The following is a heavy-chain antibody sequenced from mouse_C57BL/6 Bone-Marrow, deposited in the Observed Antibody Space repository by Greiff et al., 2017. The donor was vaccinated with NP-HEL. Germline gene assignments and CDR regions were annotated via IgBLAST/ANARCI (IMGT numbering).Heavy chain of an antibody. D-gene: IGHD1-1*01. Sequence: QVQLKQSGPGLVQPSQSLSITCTVSGFSLTSYGVHWVRQSPGKGLEWLGVIWRGGSTDYNAAFMSRLSTTKDNSKSQVFFKMNSLQADDTAIYYCAKTSNYYGSSWYFDVWGTGTTVTVSS. J-gene: IGHJ1*03. CDR1: GFSLTSYG. CDR3: AKTSNYYGSSWYFDV. CDR2: IWRGGST. V-gene: IGHV2-5*01.